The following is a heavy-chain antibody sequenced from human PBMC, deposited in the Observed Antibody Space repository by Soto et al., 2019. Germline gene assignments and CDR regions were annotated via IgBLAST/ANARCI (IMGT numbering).Heavy chain of an antibody. CDR3: ARGPSSLTRFDY. Sequence: SVRLSCAASGFTFSSYAMHWVRQAPCKGLEWVAVISYDGSNKYYADSVKGRFTISRDNSKNTLYLQMNSLRAEDTAVYFCARGPSSLTRFDYWGQGTLVSVSS. D-gene: IGHD2-2*01. V-gene: IGHV3-30-3*01. J-gene: IGHJ4*02. CDR1: GFTFSSYA. CDR2: ISYDGSNK.